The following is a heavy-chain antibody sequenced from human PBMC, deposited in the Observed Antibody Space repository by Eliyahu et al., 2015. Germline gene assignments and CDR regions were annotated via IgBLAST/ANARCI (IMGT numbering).Heavy chain of an antibody. CDR3: ARVYGGNWADY. CDR1: XYSISSGYY. J-gene: IGHJ4*02. V-gene: IGHV4-38-2*02. D-gene: IGHD4-23*01. CDR2: IYHSGST. Sequence: QXQLQESGPGLVKPSXTLSLTCTVSXYSISSGYYWGWIRQPPGKGLEWIGSIYHSGSTYYNPSLKSRVTISVDTSKNQFSLKLSSVTAADTAVYYXARVYGGNWADYWGQGTLVTVSS.